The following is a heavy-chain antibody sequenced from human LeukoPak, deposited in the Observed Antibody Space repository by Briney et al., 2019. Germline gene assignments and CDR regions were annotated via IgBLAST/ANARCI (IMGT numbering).Heavy chain of an antibody. J-gene: IGHJ6*03. Sequence: VGSLRLSCAASGFTFSSYWMHWVRQAPGKGLVWVSRINSDGSSTSYADSVKGRFTISRDNAKNTLYLQMNSLRAEDTAVYYCARVGSHSSGWLRSYYYSMDVWGKGTTVTVSS. CDR2: INSDGSST. CDR3: ARVGSHSSGWLRSYYYSMDV. V-gene: IGHV3-74*01. D-gene: IGHD6-13*01. CDR1: GFTFSSYW.